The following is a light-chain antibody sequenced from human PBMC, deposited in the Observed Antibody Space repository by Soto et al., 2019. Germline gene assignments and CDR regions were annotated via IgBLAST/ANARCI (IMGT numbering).Light chain of an antibody. Sequence: DIQMTQSPSSLSASVGDRVTITCRASQSISTYLNWYQQKPGKAPKLLIYTASTLQSGVPSRFSGSGSGADFTLTISSLQPEDFATYYCQHSDSPPYTFGLGTKVDIK. J-gene: IGKJ2*01. CDR3: QHSDSPPYT. CDR1: QSISTY. V-gene: IGKV1-39*01. CDR2: TAS.